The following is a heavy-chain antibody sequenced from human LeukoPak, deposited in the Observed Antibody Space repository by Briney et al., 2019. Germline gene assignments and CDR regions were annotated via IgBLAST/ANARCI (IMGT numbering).Heavy chain of an antibody. Sequence: AGGSLRLSCAASGFTFDDYAMHWVRQAPGKGLEWVSGISWNSGSIGYADSVKGRFTISRDNAKNSLYLQMNSLRAEDTALYYXXXXXXXXXRYLNDASDIWGQGTMVTVSS. CDR2: ISWNSGSI. CDR1: GFTFDDYA. V-gene: IGHV3-9*01. CDR3: XXXXXXXXRYLNDASDI. J-gene: IGHJ3*02. D-gene: IGHD3-9*01.